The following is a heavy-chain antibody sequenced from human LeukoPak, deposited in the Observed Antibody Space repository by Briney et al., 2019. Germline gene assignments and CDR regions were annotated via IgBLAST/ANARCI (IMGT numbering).Heavy chain of an antibody. CDR3: ARDELGNYYGMDV. CDR2: IIPILGIA. Sequence: ASVKVSCKASAGTFSSYAISWVRQAPGQGLEWMGRIIPILGIANYAQKFQGRVTITADKSTSTAYMELSSLRSEDTAVYYCARDELGNYYGMDVWGQGTTVTVSS. V-gene: IGHV1-69*04. CDR1: AGTFSSYA. D-gene: IGHD7-27*01. J-gene: IGHJ6*02.